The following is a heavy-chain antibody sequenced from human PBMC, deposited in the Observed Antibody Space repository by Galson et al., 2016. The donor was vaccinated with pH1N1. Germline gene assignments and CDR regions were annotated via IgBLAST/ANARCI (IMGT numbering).Heavy chain of an antibody. CDR1: GYSFTNYW. J-gene: IGHJ4*02. CDR3: AREDPSGFYPH. Sequence: QSGAEVKKPGKSLKISCKGSGYSFTNYWIGWVRQAPGTGLEWIGIIYPRDSDTRYRPSFQGHVTFSADESISSAYLPWSSLKDSDSGIYYCAREDPSGFYPHWGQGTLVTVSS. D-gene: IGHD3-22*01. CDR2: IYPRDSDT. V-gene: IGHV5-51*01.